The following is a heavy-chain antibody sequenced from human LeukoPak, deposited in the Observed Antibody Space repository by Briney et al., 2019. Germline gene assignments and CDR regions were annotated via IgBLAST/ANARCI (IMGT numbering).Heavy chain of an antibody. CDR2: IKLDGSEK. CDR1: GFTFGKYW. CDR3: ARDQYDTWSRRGNFDS. V-gene: IGHV3-7*03. D-gene: IGHD3-3*01. J-gene: IGHJ4*02. Sequence: GGSLRLSCVASGFTFGKYWMSWVGQAPGKGLEWVANIKLDGSEKNYVDSVKGRFTISRDNTKNSLYLQMNSLRAEDTAVFYCARDQYDTWSRRGNFDSWGQGTLVIVSS.